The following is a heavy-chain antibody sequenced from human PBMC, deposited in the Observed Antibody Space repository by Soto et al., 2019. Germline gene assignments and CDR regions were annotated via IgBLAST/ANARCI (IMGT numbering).Heavy chain of an antibody. D-gene: IGHD3-9*01. J-gene: IGHJ4*02. CDR1: GGTFSSYA. V-gene: IGHV1-69*13. Sequence: ASVKVSCKASGGTFSSYAISWVRQAPGQGLEWMGGIIPIFGTANYAQKFQGRVTITADESTSTAYMELSSLRSEDTAVYYCARALKRRAGILTGYYDYWGQGTLVTVSS. CDR2: IIPIFGTA. CDR3: ARALKRRAGILTGYYDY.